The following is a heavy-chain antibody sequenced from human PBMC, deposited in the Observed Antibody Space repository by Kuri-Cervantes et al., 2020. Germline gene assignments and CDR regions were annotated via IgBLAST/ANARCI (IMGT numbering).Heavy chain of an antibody. CDR3: ARSSSSWYYFDY. J-gene: IGHJ4*02. D-gene: IGHD6-13*01. Sequence: GSLRLSCSVSGGSISTYYWTWIRQPLGKGLEWIGFVYSSGTTTYNPSLKSRVTISVDTSKNQFSLKLSSVTAADTAVYYCARSSSSWYYFDYWGQGTLVTVSS. V-gene: IGHV4-59*12. CDR2: VYSSGTT. CDR1: GGSISTYY.